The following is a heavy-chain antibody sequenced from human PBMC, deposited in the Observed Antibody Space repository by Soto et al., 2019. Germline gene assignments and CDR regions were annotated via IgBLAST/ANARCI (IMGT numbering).Heavy chain of an antibody. CDR3: ASSRYSYGYRYFEY. Sequence: PSETLSLTCTVSGVSISGYYPSWIRQPPGKGLEWIGYIYYSGSTNYNPTLKSRVTISVDTSKDQFSLKLSSVTAAVTAIYYGASSRYSYGYRYFEYWGQGTLVTVSS. J-gene: IGHJ4*02. D-gene: IGHD5-18*01. CDR1: GVSISGYY. CDR2: IYYSGST. V-gene: IGHV4-59*01.